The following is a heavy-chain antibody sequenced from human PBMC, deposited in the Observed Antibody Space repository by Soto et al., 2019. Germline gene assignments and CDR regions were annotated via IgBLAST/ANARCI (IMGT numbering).Heavy chain of an antibody. CDR1: GGSISSYY. D-gene: IGHD3-10*01. V-gene: IGHV4-59*08. Sequence: SETLSLTCTVSGGSISSYYWSWIRQPPGKGLEWIGYIYYSGSTTYNPSLKSRVTISVDTSKNQFSLKLSSVTAADTAVYYCASLPSTSYYSGYYYYMDVWGKWTTVTVSS. CDR3: ASLPSTSYYSGYYYYMDV. CDR2: IYYSGST. J-gene: IGHJ6*03.